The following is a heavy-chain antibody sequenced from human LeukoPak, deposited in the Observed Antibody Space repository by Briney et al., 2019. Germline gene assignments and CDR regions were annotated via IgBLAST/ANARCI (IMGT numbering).Heavy chain of an antibody. CDR3: ARNLVVVTADSAFDI. CDR2: IYSGGTT. Sequence: PGGSLRLSCAASGFTVSNNSMSWVRQAPGKGLEWVSIIYSGGTTYYTDSVKGRFTISRDNSKNTLYLQMDSLRAEDTAVYYCARNLVVVTADSAFDIWGQGTMVTVSS. CDR1: GFTVSNNS. J-gene: IGHJ3*02. V-gene: IGHV3-66*01. D-gene: IGHD2-21*02.